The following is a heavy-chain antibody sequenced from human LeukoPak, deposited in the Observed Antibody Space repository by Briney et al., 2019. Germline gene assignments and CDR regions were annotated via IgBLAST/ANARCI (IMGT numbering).Heavy chain of an antibody. CDR1: GFTFSSYA. J-gene: IGHJ4*02. V-gene: IGHV3-23*01. CDR2: ISGSGGST. Sequence: GGSLRLSCAASGFTFSSYAMSWVRQAPGKGLEWVSAISGSGGSTYYADSVRGRFTISRDNAKNSLYLQMNSLRAEDTAIYYCAREDDWNYEDYWGQGTLVTVSS. D-gene: IGHD1-7*01. CDR3: AREDDWNYEDY.